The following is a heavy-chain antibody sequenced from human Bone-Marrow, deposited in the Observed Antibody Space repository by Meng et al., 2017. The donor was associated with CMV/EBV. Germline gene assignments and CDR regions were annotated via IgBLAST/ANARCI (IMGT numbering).Heavy chain of an antibody. CDR2: MNTNGGHT. D-gene: IGHD2-15*01. V-gene: IGHV1-8*01. CDR1: GYTFTNYD. J-gene: IGHJ4*02. CDR3: ARGGGCSDIPCPTDY. Sequence: ASVKVSCKTSGYTFTNYDINWVRQATGQGLEWMGWMNTNGGHTGYAQRFHGRVTMTRNTATGTAYMELSSLTSDDTAVYYCARGGGCSDIPCPTDYWGQGTLVTVSS.